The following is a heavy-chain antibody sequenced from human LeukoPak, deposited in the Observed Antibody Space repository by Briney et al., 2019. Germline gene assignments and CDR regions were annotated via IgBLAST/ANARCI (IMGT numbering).Heavy chain of an antibody. CDR2: ISGYNGNT. CDR1: GYTFTAYG. J-gene: IGHJ6*04. V-gene: IGHV1-18*04. Sequence: ASVKVSCKAPGYTFTAYGISWVRQAPGQGLEWMGWISGYNGNTKYVQKFQGRVTMTTDTPTSTVYMELRSLRSDDTAVYYCARDHWSGSGFRLYGMDVWCKGTTVTVSS. D-gene: IGHD3-10*01. CDR3: ARDHWSGSGFRLYGMDV.